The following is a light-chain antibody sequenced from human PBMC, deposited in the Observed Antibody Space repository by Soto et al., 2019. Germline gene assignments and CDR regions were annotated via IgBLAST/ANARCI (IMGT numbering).Light chain of an antibody. CDR2: EGT. V-gene: IGLV2-23*01. Sequence: QSALTQPASVSGSPGQSITISCTGTSSDVGGYNLVSWYQQYPGKAPRLKIYEGTKRPSGVSYRFSGSKSGNTASLTISGLQAEDEALYYCCSYAGTGSVVFGGGTKLTVL. CDR3: CSYAGTGSVV. CDR1: SSDVGGYNL. J-gene: IGLJ3*02.